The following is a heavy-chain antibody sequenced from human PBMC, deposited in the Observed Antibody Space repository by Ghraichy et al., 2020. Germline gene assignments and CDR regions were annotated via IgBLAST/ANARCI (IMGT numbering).Heavy chain of an antibody. CDR3: ARQAAAGTIDY. J-gene: IGHJ4*02. V-gene: IGHV4-39*01. D-gene: IGHD6-13*01. CDR2: IYYSGST. CDR1: GGSISSSSYY. Sequence: ETLSLTCTVSGGSISSSSYYWGWIRQPPGKGLEWIGSIYYSGSTYYNPSLKSRVTISVDTSKNQFSLKLSSVTAADTAVYYCARQAAAGTIDYWGQGTLVTVSS.